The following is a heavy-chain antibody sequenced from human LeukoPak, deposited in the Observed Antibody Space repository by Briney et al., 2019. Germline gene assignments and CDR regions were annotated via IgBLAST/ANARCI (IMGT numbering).Heavy chain of an antibody. Sequence: GGSLRLSCAASGFTFSSYEMNWVRQAPGKGLEWVSYISSSGSTIYYADSVKGRFTISRDNAKNSLYLQMNSLRAEDTAVYYCARTYYDYVWGSYRLLDYWGQGTLVTVSS. CDR3: ARTYYDYVWGSYRLLDY. J-gene: IGHJ4*02. CDR1: GFTFSSYE. V-gene: IGHV3-48*03. CDR2: ISSSGSTI. D-gene: IGHD3-16*02.